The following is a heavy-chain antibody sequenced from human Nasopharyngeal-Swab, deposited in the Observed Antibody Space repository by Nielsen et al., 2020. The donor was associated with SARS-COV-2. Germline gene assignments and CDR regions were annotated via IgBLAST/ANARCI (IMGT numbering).Heavy chain of an antibody. J-gene: IGHJ4*02. Sequence: GSLRLSCTVSGGSISSYYWSWIRQPPGKGLEWIGYIYYSGSTNYNPSLKSRVTISVDTSKNQFSLKLSSVTAADTAVYYCARVGYSYVLDYWGQGTLVTVSS. CDR3: ARVGYSYVLDY. D-gene: IGHD5-18*01. V-gene: IGHV4-59*13. CDR2: IYYSGST. CDR1: GGSISSYY.